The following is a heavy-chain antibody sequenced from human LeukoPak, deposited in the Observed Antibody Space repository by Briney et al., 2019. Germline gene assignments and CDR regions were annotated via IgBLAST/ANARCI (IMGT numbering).Heavy chain of an antibody. CDR1: GYTFTSYG. CDR3: ARVSDRSFCSGGSCIRENWFDP. D-gene: IGHD2-15*01. V-gene: IGHV1-18*01. J-gene: IGHJ5*02. CDR2: ISAYNGNT. Sequence: ASVKVSCKASGYTFTSYGISWVRQAPGQGLEWMGWISAYNGNTNYAQKFQGSVTMTRDMSTSTVFMELSSLRSEDTAVYYCARVSDRSFCSGGSCIRENWFDPWGQGTLVIVSS.